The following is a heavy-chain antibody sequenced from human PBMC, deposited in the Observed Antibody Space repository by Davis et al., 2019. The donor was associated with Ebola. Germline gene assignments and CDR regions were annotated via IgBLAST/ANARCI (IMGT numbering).Heavy chain of an antibody. CDR3: ARALRDTISGGWWFEP. D-gene: IGHD3-3*01. V-gene: IGHV1-69*06. J-gene: IGHJ5*02. CDR1: AGTFSSYA. CDR2: ILPIFGTA. Sequence: SAKVSCKASAGTFSSYAISWVRQAPGQGLEWMGGILPIFGTANYAQKFQGRVTITADKSTSTAYMELSSLRSDDTAVYYCARALRDTISGGWWFEPWGQGTLVTVSS.